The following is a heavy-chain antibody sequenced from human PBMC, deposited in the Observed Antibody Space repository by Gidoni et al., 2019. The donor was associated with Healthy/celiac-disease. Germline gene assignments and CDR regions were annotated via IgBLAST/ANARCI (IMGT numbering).Heavy chain of an antibody. CDR3: AKDRAHYYDSRSPARGDDDAFDI. Sequence: EVQLLESGGGLVQPGGSLRLSCAASGLTFSSYAMSWVRQAPGKGLEWVSAISGSGCSTYYADAVKGRFTISGDNSKTTLYLQMNSLRAEDTAVYYCAKDRAHYYDSRSPARGDDDAFDIWGQGTMVTVSS. J-gene: IGHJ3*02. CDR1: GLTFSSYA. V-gene: IGHV3-23*01. CDR2: ISGSGCST. D-gene: IGHD3-22*01.